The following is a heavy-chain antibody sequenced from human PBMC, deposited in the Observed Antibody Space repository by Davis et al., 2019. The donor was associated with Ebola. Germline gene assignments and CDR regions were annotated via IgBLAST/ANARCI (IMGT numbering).Heavy chain of an antibody. J-gene: IGHJ6*02. D-gene: IGHD4-17*01. Sequence: SETLSLTCAVYGGSFSGYYWSWIRQPPGKGLEWIGEINHSGSTNYNPSLKSRVTISVDTSKNQFSLKLRSVTAADTAVYYCAKDRGYYGDLLYYYYYGMDVWGQGTTVTVSS. V-gene: IGHV4-34*01. CDR1: GGSFSGYY. CDR2: INHSGST. CDR3: AKDRGYYGDLLYYYYYGMDV.